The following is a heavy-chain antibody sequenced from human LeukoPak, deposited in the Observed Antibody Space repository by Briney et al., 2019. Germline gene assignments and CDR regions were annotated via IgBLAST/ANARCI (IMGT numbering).Heavy chain of an antibody. V-gene: IGHV3-23*01. D-gene: IGHD3-22*01. CDR2: ICGSGGST. CDR3: ANPESSGYLLRFDY. CDR1: GFTFSSYG. Sequence: GGSLRLSCAASGFTFSSYGMSWVRQAPGKGLEWVSAICGSGGSTYYADSVKGRFTISRDNSKNTLYLQMNSLRAEDTAVYYCANPESSGYLLRFDYWGQGTLVTVSS. J-gene: IGHJ4*02.